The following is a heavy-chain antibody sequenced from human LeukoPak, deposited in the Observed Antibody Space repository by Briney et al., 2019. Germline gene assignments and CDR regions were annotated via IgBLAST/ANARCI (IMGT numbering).Heavy chain of an antibody. CDR1: GGSISSSSYY. CDR2: IKQDGSEK. D-gene: IGHD3-3*01. J-gene: IGHJ4*02. Sequence: ETLSLTCTVSGGSISSSSYYWGWIRQAPGKGLEWVANIKQDGSEKYYVDSVKGRFTISRDNAKNSLYLQMNSLRAEDTAVYYCARDDLYDFWRYFDYWGQGTLVTVSS. V-gene: IGHV3-7*01. CDR3: ARDDLYDFWRYFDY.